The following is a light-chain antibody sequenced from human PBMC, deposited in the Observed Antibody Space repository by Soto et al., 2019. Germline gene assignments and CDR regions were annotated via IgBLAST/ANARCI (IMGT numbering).Light chain of an antibody. V-gene: IGKV3-20*01. Sequence: IVLTQSPGTLCLSPGERATLSCRASQRVSSSDLAWYQKKPGQAPRLLIYVASSRATGIPDRFSGSGSGTDFTLTISRLEPEDFAVYYCQHYGTSLWTFGQGTKVDIK. CDR2: VAS. CDR3: QHYGTSLWT. CDR1: QRVSSSD. J-gene: IGKJ1*01.